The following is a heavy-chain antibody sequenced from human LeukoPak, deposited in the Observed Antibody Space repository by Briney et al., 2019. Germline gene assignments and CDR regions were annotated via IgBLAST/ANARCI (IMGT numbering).Heavy chain of an antibody. Sequence: SETLSLTCTVSGGSITSGNYHWNWVRQPAGKGLEWIGRISGSGSTNYNPSLKSRVTISVDTSKNQFSLKLSSVTAADTAVYYCARAIPSHYYDSSRIFDYWGQGTLVTVSS. CDR1: GGSITSGNYH. CDR3: ARAIPSHYYDSSRIFDY. J-gene: IGHJ4*02. D-gene: IGHD3-22*01. V-gene: IGHV4-61*02. CDR2: ISGSGST.